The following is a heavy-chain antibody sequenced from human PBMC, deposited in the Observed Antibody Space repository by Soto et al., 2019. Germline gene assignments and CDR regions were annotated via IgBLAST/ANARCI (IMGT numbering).Heavy chain of an antibody. Sequence: SETLSLTCTVSGGSITSSSYYWSWIRQPPGKGLEWIGYIYHSGSPYYNPSLKSRVTISVDRSKNQFSLKLSSVTAADTAVYYCARGPPNSIWGQGTLVTVSS. CDR1: GGSITSSSYY. CDR3: ARGPPNSI. V-gene: IGHV4-30-2*01. J-gene: IGHJ4*02. D-gene: IGHD3-22*01. CDR2: IYHSGSP.